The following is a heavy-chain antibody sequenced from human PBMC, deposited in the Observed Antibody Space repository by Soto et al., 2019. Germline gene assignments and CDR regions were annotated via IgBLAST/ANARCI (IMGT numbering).Heavy chain of an antibody. CDR1: GFTFSSYG. D-gene: IGHD5-12*01. CDR3: AKDPTEYSVYDGTDY. J-gene: IGHJ4*02. CDR2: ISYDGSNK. Sequence: GGSLRLSCAASGFTFSSYGMHWVRQAPGKGLEWVAVISYDGSNKYYADSVKGRFTISRDNSKNTLYLQMNSLRAEDTAVYYCAKDPTEYSVYDGTDYWGQGTLVTVSS. V-gene: IGHV3-30*18.